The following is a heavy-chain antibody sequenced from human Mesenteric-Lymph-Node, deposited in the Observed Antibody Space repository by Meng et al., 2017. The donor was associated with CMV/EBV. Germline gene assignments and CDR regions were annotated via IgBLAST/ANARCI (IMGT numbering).Heavy chain of an antibody. CDR3: ARGSGGPMVRGVIIENYYFDY. J-gene: IGHJ4*02. V-gene: IGHV1-69*06. Sequence: YAISWVRQAPGQGLEWMGGIIPIFGTANYEQKFQGRVTITADKSTSTDYMELSSLRSEDTAVYYCARGSGGPMVRGVIIENYYFDYWGQGTLVTVSS. CDR1: YA. D-gene: IGHD3-10*01. CDR2: IIPIFGTA.